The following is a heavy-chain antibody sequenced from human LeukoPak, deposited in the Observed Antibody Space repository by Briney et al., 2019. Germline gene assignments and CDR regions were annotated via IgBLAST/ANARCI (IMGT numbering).Heavy chain of an antibody. CDR1: GGSISSSSYY. D-gene: IGHD3-22*01. Sequence: SETLSLTCTVSGGSISSSSYYWGWIRQPAGQGLEWIGSIYYSGSTYYNPSLNSRVTISVDTSKNQFSLKLSSVTAAETAVYYCARHGSSGSIVSCQHWGQSTRVTVSS. V-gene: IGHV4-39*01. CDR3: ARHGSSGSIVSCQH. CDR2: IYYSGST. J-gene: IGHJ1*01.